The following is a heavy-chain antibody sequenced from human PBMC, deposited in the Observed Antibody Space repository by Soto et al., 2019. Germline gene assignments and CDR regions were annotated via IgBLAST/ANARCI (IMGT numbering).Heavy chain of an antibody. J-gene: IGHJ6*02. Sequence: SETLSLTCTVSGGSISSYYWSWIRQPPGKGLEWIGYIYYSGSTNYNPSLKSRVTISVDTSKNQFSLKLSSETAADTAVYYCARGDSSSWPYYYYGMDVWGQGTTVTVSS. CDR3: ARGDSSSWPYYYYGMDV. V-gene: IGHV4-59*01. CDR2: IYYSGST. D-gene: IGHD6-13*01. CDR1: GGSISSYY.